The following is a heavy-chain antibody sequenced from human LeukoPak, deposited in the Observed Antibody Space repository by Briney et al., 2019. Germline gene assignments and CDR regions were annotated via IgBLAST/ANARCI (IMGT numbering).Heavy chain of an antibody. J-gene: IGHJ5*02. Sequence: GESLKISCKGSGYSFTSYWIGWVRQMPGKGLEWMGIIYPGDSDTRCSPSFQGQVTISADKSISIAYLQWSTLKASDTAMYYCARGRHGSSWYNWFDPWGQGTLVTVSS. CDR1: GYSFTSYW. V-gene: IGHV5-51*01. CDR2: IYPGDSDT. CDR3: ARGRHGSSWYNWFDP. D-gene: IGHD6-13*01.